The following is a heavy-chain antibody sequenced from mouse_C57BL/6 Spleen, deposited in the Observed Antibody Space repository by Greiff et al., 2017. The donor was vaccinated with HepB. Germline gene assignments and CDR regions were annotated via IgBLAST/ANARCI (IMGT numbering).Heavy chain of an antibody. CDR1: GYTFTSYG. CDR3: ARGGGLRRDFDV. D-gene: IGHD2-4*01. CDR2: IYPRSGNT. V-gene: IGHV1-81*01. J-gene: IGHJ1*03. Sequence: QVQLQQSGAELARPGASVKLSCKASGYTFTSYGISWVKQRTGQGLEWIGEIYPRSGNTYYNEKFKGKATLTADKSSSTAYMELRSLTSEDSAVYFCARGGGLRRDFDVWGTGTTVTGSS.